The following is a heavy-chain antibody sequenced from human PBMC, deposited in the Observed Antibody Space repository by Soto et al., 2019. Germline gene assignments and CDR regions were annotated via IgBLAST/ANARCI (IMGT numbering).Heavy chain of an antibody. J-gene: IGHJ6*02. V-gene: IGHV1-2*04. CDR2: INPNRGGT. CDR1: GYTFTGYY. CDR3: ARDPPRGGMDV. Sequence: QVQLVQSGAEVKKPGASVKVSCKASGYTFTGYYMHWVGQAPGQGLEWMGWINPNRGGTNYAQKFQGWVTMTRDTSISTAYMELSRLRSDDTAVYYCARDPPRGGMDVWGQGTTVTVSS.